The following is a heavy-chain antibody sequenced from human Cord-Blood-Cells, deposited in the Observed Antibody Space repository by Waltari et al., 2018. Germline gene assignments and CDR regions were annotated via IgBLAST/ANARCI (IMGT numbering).Heavy chain of an antibody. Sequence: QLQLQESGSGLVKPSQTLSLTCAVSGGSISSGGYSWSWIRQPPGKGLEWIGYIYHSGSTYYNPSLKSRVTISVDRSKNQFSLKLSSVTAADTAVYYCARVGKIRSLAAAGRSPPYYFDYWGQGTLVTVSS. J-gene: IGHJ4*02. CDR1: GGSISSGGYS. V-gene: IGHV4-30-2*01. CDR2: IYHSGST. D-gene: IGHD6-13*01. CDR3: ARVGKIRSLAAAGRSPPYYFDY.